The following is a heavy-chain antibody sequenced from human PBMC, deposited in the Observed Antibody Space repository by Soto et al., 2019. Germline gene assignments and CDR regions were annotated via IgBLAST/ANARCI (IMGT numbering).Heavy chain of an antibody. CDR2: IYYSGST. CDR3: ARGVSSAWPHDY. J-gene: IGHJ4*02. V-gene: IGHV4-31*03. Sequence: SETLSLTCTVSGGSISSGDYYWSWIRQHPGKGLEGIGYIYYSGSTSYNPSLKSRVTISIDTSKNQFSLKLSSVTAAETAVYYCARGVSSAWPHDYWGQGALVTVSS. CDR1: GGSISSGDYY. D-gene: IGHD6-19*01.